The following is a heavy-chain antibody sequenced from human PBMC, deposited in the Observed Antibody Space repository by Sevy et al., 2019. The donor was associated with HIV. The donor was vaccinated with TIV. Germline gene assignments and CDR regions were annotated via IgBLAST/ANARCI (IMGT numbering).Heavy chain of an antibody. Sequence: SETLSLTCAVSGGSISSGGYSWSWIRQPPGKGLEWIGYIYHSGSTYYNPSLKSRVTISVDRSKNQFSLKLSSVTAADTAVYYCARDMVVAAWYYGMDVWGQGTTVTVSS. CDR1: GGSISSGGYS. V-gene: IGHV4-30-2*01. CDR3: ARDMVVAAWYYGMDV. CDR2: IYHSGST. D-gene: IGHD2-15*01. J-gene: IGHJ6*02.